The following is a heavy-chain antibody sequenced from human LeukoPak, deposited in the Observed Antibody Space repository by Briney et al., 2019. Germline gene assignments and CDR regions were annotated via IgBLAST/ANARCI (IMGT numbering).Heavy chain of an antibody. V-gene: IGHV1-69*05. CDR2: IIPIFGTA. D-gene: IGHD6-6*01. J-gene: IGHJ4*02. CDR1: GGTFSSYA. Sequence: ASVKVSCTASGGTFSSYAISWVRQAPGQGLEWLRGIIPIFGTANYAQKFQGRVTITTDESTSTAYMELSSLRSEDTAVYYCASSSSIAAQYYFDYWGQGTLVTVSS. CDR3: ASSSSIAAQYYFDY.